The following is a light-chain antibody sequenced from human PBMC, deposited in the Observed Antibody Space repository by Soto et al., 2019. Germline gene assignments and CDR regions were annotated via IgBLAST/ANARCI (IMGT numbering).Light chain of an antibody. V-gene: IGKV3-20*01. CDR1: QSLTNSF. Sequence: EIVLTQSPGTLSLSPGERATLSCRASQSLTNSFIAWYQQKPGQAPRLLIYDTSSRATGIPDRFSGSGSGTDFTLTINRLEPEDFAVFFCQQYGTSEIIFGQGTRLEI. CDR2: DTS. CDR3: QQYGTSEII. J-gene: IGKJ5*01.